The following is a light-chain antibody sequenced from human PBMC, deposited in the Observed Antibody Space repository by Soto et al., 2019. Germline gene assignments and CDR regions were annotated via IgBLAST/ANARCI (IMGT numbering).Light chain of an antibody. CDR3: HQYNNWPLT. CDR2: GAS. Sequence: EIVMTQSPATLSVSTGERATLSCRASQSVSNNLAWYQQKPGQAPWFLIYGASTRATGIPARFSGSGSGTEFTLTISSLQSEDFAVYYCHQYNNWPLTFGGGTKVEIK. CDR1: QSVSNN. V-gene: IGKV3-15*01. J-gene: IGKJ4*01.